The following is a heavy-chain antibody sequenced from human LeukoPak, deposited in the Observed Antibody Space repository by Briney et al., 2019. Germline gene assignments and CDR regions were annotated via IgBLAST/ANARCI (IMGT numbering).Heavy chain of an antibody. Sequence: GRSLRLSCAASGFTVDDYAMHWVRQAPGKGLEWVSGISWNSGSIGCADSVKGRFTISRENAKNSLYLQMNSLRAEDTALYYCARSQWLVSFEDYWGQGTLVTVSS. CDR2: ISWNSGSI. J-gene: IGHJ4*02. D-gene: IGHD6-19*01. CDR3: ARSQWLVSFEDY. V-gene: IGHV3-9*01. CDR1: GFTVDDYA.